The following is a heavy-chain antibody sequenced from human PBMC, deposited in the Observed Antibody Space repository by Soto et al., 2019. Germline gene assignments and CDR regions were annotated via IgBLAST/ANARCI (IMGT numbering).Heavy chain of an antibody. Sequence: GGSLRLSCAASGFTFSSYSMNWVRQAPGKGLEWVSYISSSSSTIYYADSVKGRFTISRDNAKNSLYLQMNSLRAEDTAVYYCARFPRSGWSGGDDAFDIWGQGTMVTVSS. J-gene: IGHJ3*02. D-gene: IGHD6-19*01. CDR1: GFTFSSYS. CDR3: ARFPRSGWSGGDDAFDI. V-gene: IGHV3-48*01. CDR2: ISSSSSTI.